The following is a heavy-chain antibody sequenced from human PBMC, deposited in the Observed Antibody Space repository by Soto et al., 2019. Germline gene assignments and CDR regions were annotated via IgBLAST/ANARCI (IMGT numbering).Heavy chain of an antibody. CDR2: INPNGGVT. CDR3: ARESGGATATLDYYYFYMDV. D-gene: IGHD5-12*01. CDR1: GDSFNDYY. V-gene: IGHV1-2*04. Sequence: QVQLVQSGAEVRKPGASVTVSCRSSGDSFNDYYIHWVRQAPGXXFEWMGWINPNGGVTKYAQKFQGWVSMTRDTSIRTVYMQLSRLRSDDTAVYYCARESGGATATLDYYYFYMDVWGTGTTVTVSS. J-gene: IGHJ6*03.